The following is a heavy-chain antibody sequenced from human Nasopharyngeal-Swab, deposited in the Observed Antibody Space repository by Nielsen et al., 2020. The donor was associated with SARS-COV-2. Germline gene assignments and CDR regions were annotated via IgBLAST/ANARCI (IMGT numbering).Heavy chain of an antibody. V-gene: IGHV5-51*01. J-gene: IGHJ6*03. Sequence: GESLKISCKGSGYSFTSYWIGWVRQMPGKGLEWMGIIYPGDSDTRYSPSFQGQVTISADKSISTAYLQWSSLKASDTAMYYCARQGAVAGYYHYYMDVWGKGTTVTVSS. CDR2: IYPGDSDT. D-gene: IGHD6-19*01. CDR3: ARQGAVAGYYHYYMDV. CDR1: GYSFTSYW.